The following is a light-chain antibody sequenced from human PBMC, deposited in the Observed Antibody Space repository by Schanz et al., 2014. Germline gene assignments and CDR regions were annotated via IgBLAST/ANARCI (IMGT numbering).Light chain of an antibody. CDR2: EVS. V-gene: IGLV2-8*01. CDR1: SSDIGGYDY. J-gene: IGLJ3*02. CDR3: TSYTSVSTWV. Sequence: QSAPTQPPSASGSPGQSVTISCTGTSSDIGGYDYVSWYQQHPGKTPKLIIYEVSKRPSGVPDRFSGSKSDNTASLTISGLQTEDEADYYCTSYTSVSTWVFGGGTKLTVL.